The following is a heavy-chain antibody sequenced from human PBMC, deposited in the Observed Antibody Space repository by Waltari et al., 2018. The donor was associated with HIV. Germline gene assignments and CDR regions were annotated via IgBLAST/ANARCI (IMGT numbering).Heavy chain of an antibody. J-gene: IGHJ5*02. CDR3: AGEDDRGDFP. CDR2: VSESGDST. D-gene: IGHD2-21*01. V-gene: IGHV3-23*01. Sequence: ELYLLESGGGLVQPGGPMRVACGGRGFTFKNYAVSWVRQAPGKGLEWISSVSESGDSTYYADSVEGRFTISRDNSKNMLYLQMNGLRVEDTAVYYCAGEDDRGDFPWGQGTLVTVSA. CDR1: GFTFKNYA.